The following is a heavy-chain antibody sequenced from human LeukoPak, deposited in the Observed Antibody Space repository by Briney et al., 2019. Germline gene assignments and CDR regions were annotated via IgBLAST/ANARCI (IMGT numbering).Heavy chain of an antibody. J-gene: IGHJ4*02. CDR1: GFTFSSYV. V-gene: IGHV3-30-3*01. Sequence: PGKSLRLSCAASGFTFSSYVMHWVRQAPGKGLEWVAVISYDGSNKYYADSVKGRFTISRDNSKNTLYLQMNSLRAEDTAVYYCTRPSDSNSCHYFDYWGQGTLVTVSS. D-gene: IGHD6-13*01. CDR2: ISYDGSNK. CDR3: TRPSDSNSCHYFDY.